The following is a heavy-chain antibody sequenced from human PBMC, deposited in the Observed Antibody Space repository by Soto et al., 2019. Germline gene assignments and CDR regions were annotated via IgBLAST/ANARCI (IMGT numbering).Heavy chain of an antibody. V-gene: IGHV1-18*01. Sequence: ASVKVSCKASGYTFTSYGISWVRQAPGQGLEWMGWISAYNGNTNYAQKLQGRVTMTTDTSTSTAYMELRSLRSDDTAVYYCARSNLYYDILTGYFPKNWFDPWGQGTLVTVSS. J-gene: IGHJ5*02. CDR3: ARSNLYYDILTGYFPKNWFDP. D-gene: IGHD3-9*01. CDR1: GYTFTSYG. CDR2: ISAYNGNT.